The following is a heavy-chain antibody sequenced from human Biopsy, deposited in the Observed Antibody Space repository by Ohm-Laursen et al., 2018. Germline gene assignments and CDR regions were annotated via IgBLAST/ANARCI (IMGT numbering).Heavy chain of an antibody. CDR2: FDPEHGET. Sequence: GSSVKVSCKVSEYTLTELPIHWVRQAPGKGLEWMGGFDPEHGETLYAQKFQGRVTMTEDTSTDTAYMELSSLRSEDTAVYYCCCRSPLGVVIRSNKYYYYGMDVWGQGTTVTVSS. V-gene: IGHV1-24*01. J-gene: IGHJ6*02. CDR3: CCRSPLGVVIRSNKYYYYGMDV. CDR1: EYTLTELP. D-gene: IGHD3-3*01.